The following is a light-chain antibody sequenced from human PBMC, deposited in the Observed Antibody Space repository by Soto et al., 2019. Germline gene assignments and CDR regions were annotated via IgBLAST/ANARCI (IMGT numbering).Light chain of an antibody. Sequence: EKALTQSPVTLSLSPGERATLSCRASQSVSSNLAWYQQRPGQAPRLLIYGASTRASGVPDRFSGSGSGTEFILTISSLQSEDSAVYYCLQHYGFPRTFGRGTKVEI. J-gene: IGKJ4*02. CDR1: QSVSSN. CDR2: GAS. V-gene: IGKV3-15*01. CDR3: LQHYGFPRT.